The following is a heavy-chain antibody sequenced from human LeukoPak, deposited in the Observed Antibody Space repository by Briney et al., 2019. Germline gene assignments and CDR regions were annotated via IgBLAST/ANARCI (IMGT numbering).Heavy chain of an antibody. J-gene: IGHJ4*02. CDR1: GGSVSSSSYY. V-gene: IGHV4-39*01. CDR2: IYYSGST. D-gene: IGHD5-24*01. Sequence: SETLSLTCTVSGGSVSSSSYYWGWIRQPPGKGLEWIGSIYYSGSTYYNPSLKSRVTISVDTSKNQFSLKLSSVTAADTAVYYCARLSRMACINYWGQGTLVTVSS. CDR3: ARLSRMACINY.